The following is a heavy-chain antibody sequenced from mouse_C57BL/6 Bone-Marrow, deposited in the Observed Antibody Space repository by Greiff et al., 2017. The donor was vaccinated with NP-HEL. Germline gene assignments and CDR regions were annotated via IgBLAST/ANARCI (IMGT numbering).Heavy chain of an antibody. D-gene: IGHD1-1*01. CDR1: GFTFSDYG. J-gene: IGHJ3*01. V-gene: IGHV5-17*01. CDR2: ISSGSSTF. CDR3: AREGIYYGSSYPAWFAY. Sequence: EVQLVESGGGLVKPGGSLKLSCAASGFTFSDYGMHWVRQAPEKGLEWVAYISSGSSTFYYADTVKGRFTISRDNAKNTLFLQMTSLRSEDTAMYYCAREGIYYGSSYPAWFAYWGQGTLVTVSA.